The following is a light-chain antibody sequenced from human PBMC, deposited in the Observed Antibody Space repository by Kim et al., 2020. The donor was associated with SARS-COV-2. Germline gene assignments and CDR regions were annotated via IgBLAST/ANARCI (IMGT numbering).Light chain of an antibody. CDR3: FSYTSSGTYV. J-gene: IGLJ1*01. Sequence: SALTQPASVSGSPGQSITISCTGTSSDIGAYDYVSWYQQRPGKAPQLLIFDVSERPSAVSNRFSGSKSGHTASLTISGLQPEDEADYYCFSYTSSGTYVFGNGTKVTVL. V-gene: IGLV2-14*01. CDR2: DVS. CDR1: SSDIGAYDY.